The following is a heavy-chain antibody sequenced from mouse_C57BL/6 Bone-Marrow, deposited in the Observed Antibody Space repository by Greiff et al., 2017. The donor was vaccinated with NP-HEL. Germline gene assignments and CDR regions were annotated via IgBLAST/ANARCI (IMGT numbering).Heavy chain of an antibody. J-gene: IGHJ3*01. V-gene: IGHV1-80*01. D-gene: IGHD1-1*01. CDR3: ARELLRSSWFAY. CDR2: IYPGDGDT. Sequence: VKLMESGAELVKPGASVKISCKASGYAFSSYWMNWVKQRPGKGLEWIGQIYPGDGDTNYNGKFKGKATLTADKSSSTAYMQLSSLTSEDSAVYFCARELLRSSWFAYWGQGTLVTVSA. CDR1: GYAFSSYW.